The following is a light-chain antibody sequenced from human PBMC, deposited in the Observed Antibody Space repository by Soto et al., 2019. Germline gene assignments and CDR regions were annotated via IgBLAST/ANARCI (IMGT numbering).Light chain of an antibody. CDR1: QSLRSS. CDR3: QQYNNWLALT. Sequence: ETLMTQTPDTLSVSLGERATLSCRASQSLRSSLAWYQQKPGQAPRLLIYDASTRATGIPARFSGSGSGTEFTLTISSLQSEDFAVYYCQQYNNWLALTFGGGTKVDI. CDR2: DAS. J-gene: IGKJ4*01. V-gene: IGKV3-15*01.